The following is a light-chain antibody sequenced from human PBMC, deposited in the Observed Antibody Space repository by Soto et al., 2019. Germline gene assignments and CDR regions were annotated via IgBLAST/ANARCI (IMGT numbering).Light chain of an antibody. J-gene: IGLJ2*01. CDR2: STS. CDR3: LLYYGSTRV. V-gene: IGLV7-43*01. CDR1: TGAVTSGYS. Sequence: QTVVTQEPSLTVSPGGTVTLTCASSTGAVTSGYSPNWFQQKPGQAPRALIYSTSNKHPWTPARYSGSLLGGKAALTLSDVQPGDEADYYCLLYYGSTRVFGGGTKVTVL.